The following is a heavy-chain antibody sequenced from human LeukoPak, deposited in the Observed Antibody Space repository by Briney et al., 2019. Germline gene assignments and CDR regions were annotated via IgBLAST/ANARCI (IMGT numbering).Heavy chain of an antibody. CDR3: AREGFYPTSCSSTRCRGDYYYMDV. V-gene: IGHV3-30-3*01. CDR1: GFTFSSYA. J-gene: IGHJ6*03. D-gene: IGHD2-2*01. CDR2: ISYDGSNK. Sequence: GGSLRLSCAASGFTFSSYAMHWVRQAPGKGLEWVAVISYDGSNKYYADSVKGRFTISRDNSKNTLYLQMNSQRAEDTAVYYCAREGFYPTSCSSTRCRGDYYYMDVWGKGTTVTVSS.